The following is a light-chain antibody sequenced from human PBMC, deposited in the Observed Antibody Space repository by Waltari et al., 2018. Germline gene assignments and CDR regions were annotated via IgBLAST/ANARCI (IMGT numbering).Light chain of an antibody. V-gene: IGLV2-8*01. J-gene: IGLJ3*02. Sequence: QSALTQPPSASGSPGQSVTISCTGTSSDFGGYDYVSWYQQHPGKVPKLMIYEVSKRPSGVPGRFAGSKSGNAASLTVSGLQAEDEADYYCGSCTGANWVFGGGTKLTVL. CDR1: SSDFGGYDY. CDR2: EVS. CDR3: GSCTGANWV.